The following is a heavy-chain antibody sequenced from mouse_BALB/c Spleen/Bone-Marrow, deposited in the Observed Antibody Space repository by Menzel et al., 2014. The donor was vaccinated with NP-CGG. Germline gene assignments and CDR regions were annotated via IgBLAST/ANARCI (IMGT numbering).Heavy chain of an antibody. CDR1: GYAFTSYL. CDR3: AREWTARTPPY. CDR2: INPGSGGA. V-gene: IGHV1-54*01. J-gene: IGHJ2*01. Sequence: VQRVESGAELVRPGTSVKVSCKASGYAFTSYLIEWIKQRPGQGLEWIGVINPGSGGANYNEKFKGKATLTADKSSSTAYMQISSLTSDDSAVYFCAREWTARTPPYWGQGTALTVSS. D-gene: IGHD3-2*01.